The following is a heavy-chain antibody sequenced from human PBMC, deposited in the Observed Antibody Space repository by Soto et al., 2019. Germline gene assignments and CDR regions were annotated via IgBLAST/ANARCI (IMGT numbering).Heavy chain of an antibody. CDR3: ARGRTAYSSSSIDV. D-gene: IGHD6-6*01. CDR1: GGSISSSNW. J-gene: IGHJ6*02. V-gene: IGHV4-4*02. CDR2: IYHSGST. Sequence: SETLSLTCAVSGGSISSSNWWSWVRQPPGKGLEWIGEIYHSGSTNYNPSLKSRVAISVDKSKNQFSLKINSVTAADTAVYYCARGRTAYSSSSIDVWGQGTTVT.